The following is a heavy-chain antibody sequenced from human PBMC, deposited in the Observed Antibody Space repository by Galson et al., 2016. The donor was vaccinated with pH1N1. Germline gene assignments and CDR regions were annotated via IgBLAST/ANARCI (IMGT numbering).Heavy chain of an antibody. J-gene: IGHJ3*02. CDR3: ASAPRLGELELGDVFDI. V-gene: IGHV3-11*01. CDR1: GFTFSDYY. D-gene: IGHD3-10*01. CDR2: ISSSGSTI. Sequence: SLRLSCAASGFTFSDYYMSWIRRAPGKGLEWVSYISSSGSTIFYADSVKGRFTISRDNAKNSLYLQMNSLRAEDTAVYYCASAPRLGELELGDVFDIWGQGTMATVSS.